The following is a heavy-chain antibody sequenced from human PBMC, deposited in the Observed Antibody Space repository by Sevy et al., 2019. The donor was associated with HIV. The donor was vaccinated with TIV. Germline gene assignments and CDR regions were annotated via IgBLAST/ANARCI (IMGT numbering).Heavy chain of an antibody. D-gene: IGHD5-12*01. Sequence: GESLKISCEGSGYSFTHYWIAWVRQIPDKGLEWMGIIYPGDPAPTYSPSFQGRVTISADKSINIAYLQWSRLRASDTAIYYCARLNGFEPYSYYALDVWGQGTTVTVSS. CDR1: GYSFTHYW. CDR2: IYPGDPAP. CDR3: ARLNGFEPYSYYALDV. J-gene: IGHJ6*02. V-gene: IGHV5-51*01.